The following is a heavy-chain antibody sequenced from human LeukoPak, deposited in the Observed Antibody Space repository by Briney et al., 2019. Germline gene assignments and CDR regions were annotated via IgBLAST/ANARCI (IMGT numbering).Heavy chain of an antibody. Sequence: GGSLRLSCAASGFTFSGSAMHWVRQASGKGLESVGRIRSKANSYATAYAASVKGRFTISRDDSKNTAYLQMNSLKTEDTAVYYCTSGYYYDSSGYSGDDYWGQGTLVTVSS. CDR3: TSGYYYDSSGYSGDDY. D-gene: IGHD3-22*01. CDR1: GFTFSGSA. J-gene: IGHJ4*02. CDR2: IRSKANSYAT. V-gene: IGHV3-73*01.